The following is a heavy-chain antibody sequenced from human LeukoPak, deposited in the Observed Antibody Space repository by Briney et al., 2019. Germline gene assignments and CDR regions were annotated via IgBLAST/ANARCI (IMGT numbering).Heavy chain of an antibody. Sequence: GGSLRLSCAASGLTFSKYSMTWVRQAPGKGLEWVSFIDTRSTTMYYTDSVKGRFTLSRDNAKNSLYLQMDSLKVEDTAIYYCARDNWVDCWGQGTLVTVSS. CDR2: IDTRSTTM. CDR1: GLTFSKYS. J-gene: IGHJ5*01. CDR3: ARDNWVDC. V-gene: IGHV3-48*04.